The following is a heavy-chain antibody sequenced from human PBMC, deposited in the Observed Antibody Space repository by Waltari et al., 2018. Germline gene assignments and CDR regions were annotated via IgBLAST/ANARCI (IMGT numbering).Heavy chain of an antibody. CDR2: FDPEDGET. V-gene: IGHV1-24*01. CDR1: GYTLTELS. Sequence: QVQLVQSGAEVKKPGASVKVSYKVSGYTLTELSMHWVRQAPGKGLEWMGGFDPEDGETIYAQKFQGRVTMTEDTSTDTAYMELSSLRSEDTAVYYCATSNVGRLRLGELSSDDAFDIWGQGTMVTVSS. J-gene: IGHJ3*02. CDR3: ATSNVGRLRLGELSSDDAFDI. D-gene: IGHD3-16*02.